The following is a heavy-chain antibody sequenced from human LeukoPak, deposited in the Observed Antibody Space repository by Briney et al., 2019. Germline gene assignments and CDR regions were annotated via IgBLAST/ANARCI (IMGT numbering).Heavy chain of an antibody. CDR1: GFTFSTYS. V-gene: IGHV3-21*01. D-gene: IGHD4-11*01. CDR3: ARDLYSDYGIYFDY. CDR2: ISSSSYI. Sequence: PGGSLRLSCAASGFTFSTYSMNWVRQAPGKGLEWVSSISSSSYIYYADSVKGRFTISRDNAKNSLYLQMNSLRAEDTALYYCARDLYSDYGIYFDYWGQGTLVTVSP. J-gene: IGHJ4*02.